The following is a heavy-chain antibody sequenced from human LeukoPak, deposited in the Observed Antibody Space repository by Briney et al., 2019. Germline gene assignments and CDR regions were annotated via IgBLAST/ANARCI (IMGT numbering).Heavy chain of an antibody. CDR2: ISYSGST. V-gene: IGHV4-59*01. Sequence: PSETLSLTCTVSGGSISSYYWSWIRQPPGKGLEWIGYISYSGSTNYNPSLKSRVTISVDPSKNQFSLKLRSVTTADTAVYYCARGVYYSIHVSFYWGQRILVTVSS. CDR3: ARGVYYSIHVSFY. D-gene: IGHD4-11*01. J-gene: IGHJ4*02. CDR1: GGSISSYY.